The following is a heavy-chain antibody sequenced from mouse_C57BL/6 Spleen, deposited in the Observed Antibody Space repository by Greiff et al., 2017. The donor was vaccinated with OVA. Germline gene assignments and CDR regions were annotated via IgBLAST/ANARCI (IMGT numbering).Heavy chain of an antibody. J-gene: IGHJ1*03. CDR3: TTIYYGNYDWYFDV. Sequence: VHVKQSGAELVRPGASVKLSCTASGFNIKDDYMHWVKQRPEQGLEWIGWIDPENGDTEYASKFQGKATITADTSSNTAYLQLSSLTSEDTAVYYCTTIYYGNYDWYFDVWGTGTTVTVSS. CDR2: IDPENGDT. CDR1: GFNIKDDY. V-gene: IGHV14-4*01. D-gene: IGHD2-1*01.